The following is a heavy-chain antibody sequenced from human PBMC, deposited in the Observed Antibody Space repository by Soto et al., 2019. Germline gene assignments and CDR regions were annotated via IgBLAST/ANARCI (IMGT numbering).Heavy chain of an antibody. CDR1: GYTFTSYD. CDR2: MNPNSGNT. CDR3: VRGRGVVVPAATDDAFDI. J-gene: IGHJ3*02. V-gene: IGHV1-8*01. D-gene: IGHD2-2*01. Sequence: ASVKVSCKASGYTFTSYDINWVRQATGQGLEWMGWMNPNSGNTGYAQKFQGRVTMTRNTSISTAYMELSSLRSEDTAVYYCVRGRGVVVPAATDDAFDIWGQGTMVTVSS.